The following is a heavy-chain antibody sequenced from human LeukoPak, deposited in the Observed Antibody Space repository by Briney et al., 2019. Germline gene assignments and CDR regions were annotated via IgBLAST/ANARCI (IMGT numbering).Heavy chain of an antibody. Sequence: SVKVSCKASGGTFSSYGISWVRQAPGQGLEWMGRIVPISGTANYVQNFQGRVTITTDESTSTAYMELSSLRSEDTAVYYCARDLVGSSWAFDYWGQGTLVTVSS. J-gene: IGHJ4*02. D-gene: IGHD6-13*01. CDR1: GGTFSSYG. CDR2: IVPISGTA. CDR3: ARDLVGSSWAFDY. V-gene: IGHV1-69*05.